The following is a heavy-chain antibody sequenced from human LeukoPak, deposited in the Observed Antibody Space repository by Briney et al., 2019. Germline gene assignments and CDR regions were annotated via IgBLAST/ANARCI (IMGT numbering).Heavy chain of an antibody. CDR2: SRNKASSYTT. CDR3: AKVGGDMTTVTETDYFDY. J-gene: IGHJ4*02. CDR1: GFKFSDHY. D-gene: IGHD4-11*01. Sequence: GGSLRLSCAASGFKFSDHYIDWVRQAPRKGLEWVGRSRNKASSYTTEYAASVEGRFTISRDVSESSLYLQMNSLRTEDTAVYYCAKVGGDMTTVTETDYFDYWGQGTLVTVSS. V-gene: IGHV3-72*01.